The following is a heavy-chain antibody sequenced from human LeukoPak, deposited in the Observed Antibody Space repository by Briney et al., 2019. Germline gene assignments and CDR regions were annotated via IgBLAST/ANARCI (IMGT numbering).Heavy chain of an antibody. CDR1: GFTFSSYA. D-gene: IGHD6-6*01. Sequence: PGGSLRLSCAASGFTFSSYAMHWVRQAPGKGLEWVAVISYDGSNKYYADSVKGRFTISRDNSKNTLYLQMNSLRAEDTAVYYCARADSLSSSSLWYYYGMDVWGQGTTVTVSS. CDR2: ISYDGSNK. V-gene: IGHV3-30-3*01. CDR3: ARADSLSSSSLWYYYGMDV. J-gene: IGHJ6*02.